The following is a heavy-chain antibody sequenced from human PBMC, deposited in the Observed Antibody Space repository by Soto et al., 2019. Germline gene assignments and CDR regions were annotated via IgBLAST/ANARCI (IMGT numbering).Heavy chain of an antibody. CDR2: IYYSGST. Sequence: LSLTCTVSGGSISSGDYYCSWIRQPPGKGLEWIGYIYYSGSTYYNPSLKSRVTISVDTSKNQFSLKLSSVTAADTAVYYCARGSLWFNAFDIWGQGTMVTGSS. J-gene: IGHJ3*02. CDR1: GGSISSGDYY. V-gene: IGHV4-30-4*01. CDR3: ARGSLWFNAFDI. D-gene: IGHD3-10*01.